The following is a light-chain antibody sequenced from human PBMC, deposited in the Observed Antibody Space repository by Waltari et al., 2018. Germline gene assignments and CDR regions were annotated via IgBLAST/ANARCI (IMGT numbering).Light chain of an antibody. J-gene: IGKJ2*02. V-gene: IGKV4-1*01. Sequence: DILLTQSPDSLALSLGETATLCCRSRPSVLSSTNSNNYLAWYQQRPGQPPKLLFYWASTRVSGVPDRFDGSGSGTDFTLTISSLQAEDLAVYYCQQYYTTPCTFGQGTRLEIK. CDR3: QQYYTTPCT. CDR2: WAS. CDR1: PSVLSSTNSNNY.